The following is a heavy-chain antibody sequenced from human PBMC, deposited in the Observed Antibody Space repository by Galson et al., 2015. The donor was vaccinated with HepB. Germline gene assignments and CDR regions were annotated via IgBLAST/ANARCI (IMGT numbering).Heavy chain of an antibody. J-gene: IGHJ4*02. D-gene: IGHD4-17*01. V-gene: IGHV1-24*01. CDR3: TTGPEDDYGDHVGY. CDR1: GYTLTDLP. Sequence: SVKVSCKVSGYTLTDLPMHWVRQAPGKGLEWMGGFHPEDGETIYAQKFLGRVTMTEDTSTDTAYMELSSLRSEDTAVYYCTTGPEDDYGDHVGYWGQGTLVTVSS. CDR2: FHPEDGET.